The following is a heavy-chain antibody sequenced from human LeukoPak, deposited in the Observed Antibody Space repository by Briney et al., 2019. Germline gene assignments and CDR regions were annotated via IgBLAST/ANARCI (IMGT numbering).Heavy chain of an antibody. V-gene: IGHV1-18*01. CDR2: INMYNGNT. CDR3: ARVVGNYVWGSYRPEGCFDS. CDR1: VYTFTSYA. Sequence: ASVKVSCKASVYTFTSYAISWVRQAPGQGPEWMGWINMYNGNTNYAQKLQGRVTMTTDTSTSTAYMELRSLRSDDTAVYYCARVVGNYVWGSYRPEGCFDSWGQGTLVTVSS. J-gene: IGHJ4*02. D-gene: IGHD3-16*02.